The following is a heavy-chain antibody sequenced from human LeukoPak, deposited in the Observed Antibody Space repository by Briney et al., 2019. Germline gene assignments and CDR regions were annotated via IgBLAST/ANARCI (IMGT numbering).Heavy chain of an antibody. J-gene: IGHJ5*02. CDR3: VKGATSSWYDWFDP. Sequence: PGGSLRLSCAASGFTFDDYAMHWVRQAPGRGLEWVSGISWDSGNIVYADSVKGRFTISRDSAKNSLYLQMNSLRPEDTAFYYCVKGATSSWYDWFDPWGQGTLVTVSS. V-gene: IGHV3-9*01. CDR2: ISWDSGNI. CDR1: GFTFDDYA. D-gene: IGHD6-13*01.